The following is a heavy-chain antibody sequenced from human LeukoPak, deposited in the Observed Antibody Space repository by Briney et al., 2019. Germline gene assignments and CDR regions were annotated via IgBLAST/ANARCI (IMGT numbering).Heavy chain of an antibody. J-gene: IGHJ4*02. D-gene: IGHD3-22*01. CDR1: GFTFSNYW. CDR2: INQDGSEK. Sequence: GGSLRLSCAASGFTFSNYWMSWVRQAPGKGLEWVAHINQDGSEKYYVDSVKGRFTISRDNSKNALYLQMNGLRADDTAVYYCGIRDTSDYYVFWGQGTLVTVSS. V-gene: IGHV3-7*05. CDR3: GIRDTSDYYVF.